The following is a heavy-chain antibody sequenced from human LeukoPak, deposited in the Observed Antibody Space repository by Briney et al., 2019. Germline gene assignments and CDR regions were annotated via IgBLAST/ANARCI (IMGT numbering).Heavy chain of an antibody. Sequence: ASVKVSCKASGYTFTSYGISWVRQAPGQGLEWMGWISAYNGNTNYAQKLQGRVTMTTDTSTSTAYMEMRSLGSDDTAVYYCARAWDDSSGYTPLDAFDIWGQGTMVTVSS. CDR2: ISAYNGNT. D-gene: IGHD3-22*01. CDR1: GYTFTSYG. V-gene: IGHV1-18*01. CDR3: ARAWDDSSGYTPLDAFDI. J-gene: IGHJ3*02.